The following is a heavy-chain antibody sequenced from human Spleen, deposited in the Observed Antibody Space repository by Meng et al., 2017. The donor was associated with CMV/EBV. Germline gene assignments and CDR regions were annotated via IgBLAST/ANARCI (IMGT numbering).Heavy chain of an antibody. Sequence: SGSSLSTSGVGVGWIRQPPGKALEWLALIYWDDDKRYSPSLKSRLTITKDTSKNQVVLTMTNMDPVDTATYYCAHRRVAVAKTYFDYWGQGTLVTVSS. J-gene: IGHJ4*02. CDR2: IYWDDDK. CDR3: AHRRVAVAKTYFDY. V-gene: IGHV2-5*02. CDR1: GSSLSTSGVG. D-gene: IGHD6-19*01.